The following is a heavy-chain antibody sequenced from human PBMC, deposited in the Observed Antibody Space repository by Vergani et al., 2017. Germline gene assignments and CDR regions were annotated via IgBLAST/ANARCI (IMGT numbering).Heavy chain of an antibody. Sequence: EVQLVESGGGLVQPGGSLRLSCAASGFTFSSYSMNWVRQAPGKGLEWVSYISSSSSTIYYADSVKGRFTISRDNSKNSLYLQMNSLRDEDTAVYYCAGVPTYYYDSSGYFFGYWGQGTLVTVSS. CDR2: ISSSSSTI. CDR3: AGVPTYYYDSSGYFFGY. J-gene: IGHJ4*02. CDR1: GFTFSSYS. V-gene: IGHV3-48*02. D-gene: IGHD3-22*01.